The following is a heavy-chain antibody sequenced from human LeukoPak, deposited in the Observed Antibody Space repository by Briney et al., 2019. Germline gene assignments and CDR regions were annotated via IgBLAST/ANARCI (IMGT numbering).Heavy chain of an antibody. V-gene: IGHV5-51*01. J-gene: IGHJ4*02. D-gene: IGHD1-26*01. Sequence: GVSLKISCKGSGYRFTSYWIGWVRQMPGKGLEWMGIIYPGDSDTRYSPSFQGQVTISADKSISTAYLQWSSLKASDTAMYYCAVISGSYFYYFDYWGQGTLVTVSS. CDR3: AVISGSYFYYFDY. CDR2: IYPGDSDT. CDR1: GYRFTSYW.